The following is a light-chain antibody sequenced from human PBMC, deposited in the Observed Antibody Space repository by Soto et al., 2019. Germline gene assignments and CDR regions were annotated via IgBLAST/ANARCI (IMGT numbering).Light chain of an antibody. CDR2: TAS. V-gene: IGKV1-39*01. CDR3: QQSYTLSPLT. J-gene: IGKJ4*01. Sequence: DIQMTQSPSSLSASVGDRVIITCRTSQSISNYLNWYQHEPGKAPKVQISTASNLQSGVPSRFSGSGSGTVFTLTISSLQPEDFATYFCQQSYTLSPLTFGGGTKVDIK. CDR1: QSISNY.